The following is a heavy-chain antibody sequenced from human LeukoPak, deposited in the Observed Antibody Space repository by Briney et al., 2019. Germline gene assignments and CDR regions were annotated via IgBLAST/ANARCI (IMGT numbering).Heavy chain of an antibody. CDR3: ARILVGASDY. CDR2: IYHSGST. V-gene: IGHV4-38-2*01. Sequence: SETLSLTCAVSGYSISSGYYWGWIRQPPGKGLEWIGSIYHSGSTYYNPSLKSRVTISVDTSKNQFSLKLSSVTAADTAVYYCARILVGASDYWGQGTLVTVPS. CDR1: GYSISSGYY. J-gene: IGHJ4*02. D-gene: IGHD1-26*01.